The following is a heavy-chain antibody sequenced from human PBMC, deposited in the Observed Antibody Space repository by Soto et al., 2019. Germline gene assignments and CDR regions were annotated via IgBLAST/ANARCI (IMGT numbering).Heavy chain of an antibody. V-gene: IGHV3-23*01. D-gene: IGHD3-9*01. Sequence: GGSLRLSCAASGFTFSSYAMSWVRQAPGKGLEWVSAISGSGGSTYYADSVKGRFTISRDNSKNTLYLQMNSLRAEDTAVYYCAKDRTVRYFDWLLPKGFDYWGEGTLVTVSS. J-gene: IGHJ4*02. CDR1: GFTFSSYA. CDR3: AKDRTVRYFDWLLPKGFDY. CDR2: ISGSGGST.